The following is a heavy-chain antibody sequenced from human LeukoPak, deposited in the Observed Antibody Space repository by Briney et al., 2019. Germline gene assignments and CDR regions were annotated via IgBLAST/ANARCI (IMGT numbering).Heavy chain of an antibody. CDR2: ISEDGSEE. CDR1: GFTFSRYT. V-gene: IGHV3-30*14. CDR3: ARGQYGDYPIYYGMDV. D-gene: IGHD4-17*01. Sequence: GGSLRLSCAASGFTFSRYTMHWVRQAPGKGLEWLALISEDGSEEYYLDSVKGRFTISRENAKNSLYLQMNSLRAGDTAVYYCARGQYGDYPIYYGMDVWGQGTTVTVSS. J-gene: IGHJ6*02.